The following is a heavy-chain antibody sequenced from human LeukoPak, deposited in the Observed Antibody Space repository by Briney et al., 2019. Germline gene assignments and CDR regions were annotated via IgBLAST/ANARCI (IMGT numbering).Heavy chain of an antibody. CDR3: ARVLDYDILTGLIDY. V-gene: IGHV4-34*01. D-gene: IGHD3-9*01. J-gene: IGHJ4*02. Sequence: SDTLSLTCAVYGGSFSGYYWSWIRQPPGKGLEWIGEINHSGSTNYNPSLKSRVTISVDTSKNQFSLKLSSVTAADTAVYYCARVLDYDILTGLIDYWGQGTLVTVSS. CDR2: INHSGST. CDR1: GGSFSGYY.